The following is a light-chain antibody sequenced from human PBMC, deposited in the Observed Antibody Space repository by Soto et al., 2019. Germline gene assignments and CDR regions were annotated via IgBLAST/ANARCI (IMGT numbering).Light chain of an antibody. CDR3: QQYSSYWT. Sequence: DIQMARPRSSLSASVGDRISIDCRTSQSISNFLNWYQQQPGKAPKLLIHDATSLESGVPSRFSGSGSGTEFTLTISSLQPDDFATYYCQQYSSYWTFAQGTKVDIK. CDR2: DAT. V-gene: IGKV1-5*01. J-gene: IGKJ1*01. CDR1: QSISNF.